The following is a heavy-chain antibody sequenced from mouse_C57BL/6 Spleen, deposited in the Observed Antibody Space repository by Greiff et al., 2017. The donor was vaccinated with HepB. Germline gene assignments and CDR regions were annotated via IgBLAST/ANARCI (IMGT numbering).Heavy chain of an antibody. J-gene: IGHJ2*01. CDR3: TTEGYDYD. CDR1: GFNIKDDY. Sequence: EVQLQQSGAELVRPGASVKLSCTASGFNIKDDYMHWVQQRPEQGLEWIGWIDPENGDTEYASKFQGKATITADTSSNTADLQLSSLTSEDTAVYYCTTEGYDYDWGQGTTLTVSS. D-gene: IGHD2-4*01. CDR2: IDPENGDT. V-gene: IGHV14-4*01.